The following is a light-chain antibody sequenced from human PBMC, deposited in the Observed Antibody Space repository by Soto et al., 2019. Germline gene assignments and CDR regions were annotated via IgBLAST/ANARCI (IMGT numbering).Light chain of an antibody. CDR1: QDINDW. CDR3: QHYNNWPLT. J-gene: IGKJ4*01. V-gene: IGKV3-15*01. CDR2: ATS. Sequence: MTQSPSTLSASVGDRVTITCRASQDINDWLAWYQQKPGQTPRLLIYATSTRATGIPARFSGSGSATEFTLTISSLQSEDFAVYYCQHYNNWPLTFGGGTKVEIK.